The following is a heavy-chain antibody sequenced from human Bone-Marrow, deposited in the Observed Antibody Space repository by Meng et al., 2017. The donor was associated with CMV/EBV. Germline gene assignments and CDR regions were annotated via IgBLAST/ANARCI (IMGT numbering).Heavy chain of an antibody. J-gene: IGHJ4*02. V-gene: IGHV1-2*02. D-gene: IGHD5-24*01. CDR2: INPNSGGT. CDR3: ATSPGWLQPTRFAY. CDR1: GYTFTGYY. Sequence: ASVKVSCKASGYTFTGYYMHWVRQAPGQGLEWMGWINPNSGGTNYAQKFQGRVTMTRDTSISTAYMELSRLRSDDTAVYYCATSPGWLQPTRFAYWGQGTLVTFAS.